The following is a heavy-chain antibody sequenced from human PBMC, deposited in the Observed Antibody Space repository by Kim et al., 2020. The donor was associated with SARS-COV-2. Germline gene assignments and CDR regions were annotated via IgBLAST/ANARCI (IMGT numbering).Heavy chain of an antibody. CDR3: ARDHLAAAGIDY. J-gene: IGHJ4*02. CDR1: GFTFSSYS. Sequence: GGSLRLSCAASGFTFSSYSMNWVRQAPGKGLEWVSSISSSRSYIYYADSVKGRFTISRDNAKNSLYLQMNSLRAEDTAVYYCARDHLAAAGIDYWGQGTLVTVSS. D-gene: IGHD6-13*01. CDR2: ISSSRSYI. V-gene: IGHV3-21*01.